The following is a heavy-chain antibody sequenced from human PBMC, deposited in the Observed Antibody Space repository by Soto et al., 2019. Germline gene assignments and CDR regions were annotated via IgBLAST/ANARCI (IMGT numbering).Heavy chain of an antibody. J-gene: IGHJ5*02. D-gene: IGHD1-1*01. V-gene: IGHV2-5*02. CDR3: AHTVSRYLLYH. CDR2: IYWDDDK. CDR1: GFSLSTNGVG. Sequence: QITLKESGPTLVKPTQTLTLTCTFSGFSLSTNGVGVGWIRQPPGKALEWLALIYWDDDKRYSPSLKSRLTITTDTSTRQVVLTITTMDPVDTATYYCAHTVSRYLLYHWGQGTLVTVSS.